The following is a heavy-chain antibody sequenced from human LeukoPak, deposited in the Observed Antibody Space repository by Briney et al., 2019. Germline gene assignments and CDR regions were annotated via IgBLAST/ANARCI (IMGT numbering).Heavy chain of an antibody. D-gene: IGHD4-11*01. Sequence: GGSLRLSCAASGFTFSSYAMHWVRQAPGKGLEWVAVISYDGSNKYYADSVKGRFTISRDNSKNTLYLQMNSLRAEDTAVYYCARDREDYSNCWFDPWGQGTLVTVSS. J-gene: IGHJ5*02. CDR3: ARDREDYSNCWFDP. CDR1: GFTFSSYA. CDR2: ISYDGSNK. V-gene: IGHV3-30*04.